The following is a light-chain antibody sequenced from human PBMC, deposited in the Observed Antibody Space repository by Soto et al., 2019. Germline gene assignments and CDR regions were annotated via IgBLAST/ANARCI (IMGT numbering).Light chain of an antibody. V-gene: IGLV2-14*01. CDR3: SSYTSLSTVV. CDR2: NVS. CDR1: SSDVGGYNY. J-gene: IGLJ2*01. Sequence: QSALTQPASVSGSPGQSITISCIGTSSDVGGYNYVSWYQQHPDKAPKLVIYNVSNRPSGVSDRFSGSKSGNTSSLIISGLQAEDEADYYCSSYTSLSTVVFGGGTKVTVL.